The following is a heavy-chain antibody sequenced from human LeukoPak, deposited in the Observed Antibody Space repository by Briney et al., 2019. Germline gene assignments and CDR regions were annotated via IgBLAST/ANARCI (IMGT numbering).Heavy chain of an antibody. CDR3: ARLTTTVTTPFDY. J-gene: IGHJ4*02. CDR2: ISSSSSYI. V-gene: IGHV3-21*01. D-gene: IGHD4-17*01. CDR1: GFTFSIYN. Sequence: GGSLRLSCAASGFTFSIYNMNWVRQAPGKGLEWVSSISSSSSYIYCADSVKGRFTISRDNAKNSLYLQMNSLRAEDTAVYYCARLTTTVTTPFDYWGQGTLVTVSS.